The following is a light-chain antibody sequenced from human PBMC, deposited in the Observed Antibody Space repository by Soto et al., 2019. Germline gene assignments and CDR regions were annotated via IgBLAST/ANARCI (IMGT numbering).Light chain of an antibody. CDR2: EVN. V-gene: IGLV2-14*03. Sequence: QSVLTQPASVSGSPGQSITISCTGTSSDVGGYKYVSWFQQYPGKVPKLIIYEVNDRPSGVSNRFSASKSGNTASLTISGLQAEDEADYYCSSYTRQSTYVFGTGTKAPS. CDR1: SSDVGGYKY. J-gene: IGLJ1*01. CDR3: SSYTRQSTYV.